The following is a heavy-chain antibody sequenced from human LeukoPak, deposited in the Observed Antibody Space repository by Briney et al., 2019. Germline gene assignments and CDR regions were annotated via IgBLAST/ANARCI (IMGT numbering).Heavy chain of an antibody. V-gene: IGHV4-39*01. CDR2: ISYSGST. CDR3: ARHPTLPSGPKNLDY. J-gene: IGHJ4*02. CDR1: GASISSRDYY. D-gene: IGHD3-10*01. Sequence: PSETLSLTCTVSGASISSRDYYWGWIRQPPGKGLEWIVSISYSGSTFYNPSLKSRVTTSVDTSKNQFSLRLTSVTAADTAVYYCARHPTLPSGPKNLDYWGQGTLVTVSS.